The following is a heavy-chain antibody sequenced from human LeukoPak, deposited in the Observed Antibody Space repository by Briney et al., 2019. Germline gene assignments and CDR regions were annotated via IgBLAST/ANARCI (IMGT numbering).Heavy chain of an antibody. CDR2: ISYDGNTE. J-gene: IGHJ6*02. Sequence: PGRSLRLSCAASGFTFSSYGMHWVRQAPGKGLEWVAVISYDGNTEYYADSVKGRFTISRDNFRNTLYLQINSLRREDTAVYYCAKTGYCRNIDCYEYSYYYGMDVWGQGTTVTVSS. CDR1: GFTFSSYG. V-gene: IGHV3-30*18. CDR3: AKTGYCRNIDCYEYSYYYGMDV. D-gene: IGHD2-15*01.